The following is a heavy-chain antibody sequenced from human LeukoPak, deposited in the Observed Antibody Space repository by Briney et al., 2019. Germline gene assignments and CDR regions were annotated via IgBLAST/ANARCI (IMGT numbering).Heavy chain of an antibody. CDR2: ISTYNSDT. CDR1: GYTFTSYG. J-gene: IGHJ4*02. CDR3: ARDRNSLVRGVISN. V-gene: IGHV1-18*01. D-gene: IGHD3-10*01. Sequence: GASVKVSCKASGYTFTSYGISWVRQAPGQGLEWMGWISTYNSDTSYAQNLQGRVTMTTDTSTSTAYMELRSLRSDDTALYYCARDRNSLVRGVISNWGQGTLVTVSS.